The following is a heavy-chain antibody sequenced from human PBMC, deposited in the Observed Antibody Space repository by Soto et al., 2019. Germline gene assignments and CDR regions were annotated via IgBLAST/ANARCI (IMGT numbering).Heavy chain of an antibody. CDR3: ARGVYSSGYLDV. CDR2: IYYSGST. D-gene: IGHD3-22*01. Sequence: SETLSLTCTVSGGSISSYYWSWIRQPPGKGLEWIGYIYYSGSTNYNPSLKSRVNISVDTSKNQFSLKLSSVTVADTAVYYCARGVYSSGYLDVWGQGTTVTVSS. J-gene: IGHJ6*02. CDR1: GGSISSYY. V-gene: IGHV4-59*01.